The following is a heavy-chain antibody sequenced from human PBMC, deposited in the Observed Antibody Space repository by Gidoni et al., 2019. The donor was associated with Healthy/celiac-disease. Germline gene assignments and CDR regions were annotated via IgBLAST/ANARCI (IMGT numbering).Heavy chain of an antibody. V-gene: IGHV1-3*01. D-gene: IGHD3-3*01. J-gene: IGHJ6*02. Sequence: QVQLVQSGAEVKKPGASVKVSCKASGYTFTSYAMHWVRQAPGQRLEWMGWINAGNGNTKYSQKFQGRVTITRDTSASTAYMELSSLRSEDTAVYYCARDFRWVVIIGVYYGMDVWGQGTTVTVSS. CDR3: ARDFRWVVIIGVYYGMDV. CDR2: INAGNGNT. CDR1: GYTFTSYA.